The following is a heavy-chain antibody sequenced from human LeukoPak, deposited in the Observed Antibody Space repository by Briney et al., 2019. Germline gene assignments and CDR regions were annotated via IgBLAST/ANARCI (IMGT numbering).Heavy chain of an antibody. CDR3: WFGESNFDY. CDR2: ISYDGSNK. CDR1: GFTFSSYA. V-gene: IGHV3-30-3*01. J-gene: IGHJ4*02. D-gene: IGHD3-10*01. Sequence: GGSLRLSCAASGFTFSSYAMHWVRQAPGKGLEWVAVISYDGSNKYYADSVKGRFTISRDNSKNTLYLQMNSLRAEDTAVYYSWFGESNFDYWGQGTLVTVSS.